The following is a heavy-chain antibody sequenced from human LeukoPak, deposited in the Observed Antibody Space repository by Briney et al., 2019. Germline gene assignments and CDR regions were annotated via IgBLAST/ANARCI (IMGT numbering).Heavy chain of an antibody. CDR2: ISSSSSYI. CDR3: ARDSSSNGRYYYGMDV. V-gene: IGHV3-21*01. J-gene: IGHJ6*02. D-gene: IGHD4-11*01. CDR1: GFTFSSYS. Sequence: GGSLRLSCAASGFTFSSYSMNWVRQAPGKGLEWVSSISSSSSYIYYADSVKGRFTISRDNAKNSLYLQMNSLRAEDTAVYYCARDSSSNGRYYYGMDVWGQGTTVTVSS.